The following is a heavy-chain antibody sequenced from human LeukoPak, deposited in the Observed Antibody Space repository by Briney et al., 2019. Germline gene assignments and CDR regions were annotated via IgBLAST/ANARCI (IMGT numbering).Heavy chain of an antibody. CDR2: ISHDGGND. CDR1: GSTFRTHA. CDR3: VGSPTYYYMDV. Sequence: PGGSLRLSCAASGSTFRTHAIRWVRQTPGKGLEWVTVISHDGGNDYYRDSVKGRFTISRDNSKDTALLQMNSLSPDDTAVYYCVGSPTYYYMDVWGKGTTVTVSS. J-gene: IGHJ6*03. V-gene: IGHV3-30*04. D-gene: IGHD3-10*01.